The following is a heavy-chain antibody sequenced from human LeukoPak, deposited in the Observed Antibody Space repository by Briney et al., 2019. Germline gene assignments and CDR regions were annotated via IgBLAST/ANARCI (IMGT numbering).Heavy chain of an antibody. CDR2: FDPEDGET. CDR3: ATDPWGVGAHSAFDI. J-gene: IGHJ3*02. CDR1: GYTLTELS. Sequence: ASVKVSCKVSGYTLTELSMHWVRQAPGKGLEWMGGFDPEDGETIYAQKFQGRVTMTEDTSTDRAYMELSSLRSEDTAVYYCATDPWGVGAHSAFDIWGQGTMVTVSS. D-gene: IGHD1-26*01. V-gene: IGHV1-24*01.